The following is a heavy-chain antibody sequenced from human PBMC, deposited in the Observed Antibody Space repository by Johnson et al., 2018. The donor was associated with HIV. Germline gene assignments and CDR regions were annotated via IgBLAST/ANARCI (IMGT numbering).Heavy chain of an antibody. D-gene: IGHD4-17*01. J-gene: IGHJ3*02. Sequence: VQLVESGGGVVRPGGSLRLSCAASGFTFDDYGMSWVRQAPGKGLEWVSGINWNGGSTGYADSVKGLFTISRDNAKNSLYLQMNSLRADDTALYYCARASGYGDYGKVVPVFDMWGQVTIVTVSS. V-gene: IGHV3-20*04. CDR1: GFTFDDYG. CDR2: INWNGGST. CDR3: ARASGYGDYGKVVPVFDM.